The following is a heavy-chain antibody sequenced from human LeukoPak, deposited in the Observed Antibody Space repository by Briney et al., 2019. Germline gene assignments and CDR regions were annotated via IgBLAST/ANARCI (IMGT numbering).Heavy chain of an antibody. J-gene: IGHJ4*02. CDR3: AKDQPKMATIY. V-gene: IGHV3-11*01. CDR1: GFTFSDYY. D-gene: IGHD5-24*01. CDR2: ISSSGSTI. Sequence: GGSLRLSCAASGFTFSDYYMSWIRQAPGKGLEWVSYISSSGSTIYYADSVKGRFTISRDNAKNSLYLQMNSLRAEDTAVYYCAKDQPKMATIYWGQGTLVTVSS.